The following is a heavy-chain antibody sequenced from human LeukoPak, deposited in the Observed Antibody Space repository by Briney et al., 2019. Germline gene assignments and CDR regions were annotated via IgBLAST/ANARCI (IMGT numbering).Heavy chain of an antibody. CDR2: INHSGGT. CDR3: ARESLFATGYVGIDY. CDR1: GGSFSDYY. D-gene: IGHD3-9*01. Sequence: SETLSLTCAVYGGSFSDYYWSWIRQPPGKGLEWIGEINHSGGTNYNPSLKSRVTISVDTSKNQFSLKLSSVTAADTAVYYCARESLFATGYVGIDYWGQGTLVTVSS. V-gene: IGHV4-34*01. J-gene: IGHJ4*02.